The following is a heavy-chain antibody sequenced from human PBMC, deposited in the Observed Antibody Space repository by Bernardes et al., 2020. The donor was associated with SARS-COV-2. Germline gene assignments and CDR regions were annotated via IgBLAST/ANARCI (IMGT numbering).Heavy chain of an antibody. CDR2: VSYDGSNK. V-gene: IGHV3-30*18. Sequence: GGSLRLSCAASGFMFSTYGMHWVRQAPGKGLEWVAVVSYDGSNKYYADSVQGRFTISRDNSKNTLYLQMKSLRAEDTAVYYCAKEYTGYYYYGMDIWGQGTTVTVSS. D-gene: IGHD3-9*01. CDR3: AKEYTGYYYYGMDI. CDR1: GFMFSTYG. J-gene: IGHJ6*02.